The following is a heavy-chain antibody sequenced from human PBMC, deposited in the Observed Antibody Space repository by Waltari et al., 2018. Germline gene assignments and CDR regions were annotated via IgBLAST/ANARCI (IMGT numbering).Heavy chain of an antibody. V-gene: IGHV3-74*01. J-gene: IGHJ4*02. D-gene: IGHD2-21*01. CDR2: VNSAGTGS. CDR3: ARDTPGDGIDY. Sequence: EVQLVESGGGLVQPGGSPRLSCAASGFTFRDYWMHWVRQVPGKGLLWVSHVNSAGTGSSYADSVKGRFTISRDNARNILYLQMNSLTVEDTAVYYCARDTPGDGIDYWGQGTLVTVSP. CDR1: GFTFRDYW.